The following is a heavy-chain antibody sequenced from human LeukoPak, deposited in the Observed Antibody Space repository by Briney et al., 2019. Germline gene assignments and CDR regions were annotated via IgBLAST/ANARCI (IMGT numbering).Heavy chain of an antibody. CDR3: ATEGNGYGDPLRFDY. CDR2: FDPEDGET. Sequence: WASVKVSCKVSGYTLTELSMHWVRQAPGKGLEWMGGFDPEDGETIYAQKFQGRVTMTEDTSTDTAYMELSSLRSEDTAVYYCATEGNGYGDPLRFDYWGQGTLVTVSS. D-gene: IGHD4-17*01. V-gene: IGHV1-24*01. J-gene: IGHJ4*02. CDR1: GYTLTELS.